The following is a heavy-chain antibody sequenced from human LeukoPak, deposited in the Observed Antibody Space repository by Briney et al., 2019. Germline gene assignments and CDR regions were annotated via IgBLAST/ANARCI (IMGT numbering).Heavy chain of an antibody. J-gene: IGHJ4*02. Sequence: SETLSLTCTVSGGSISSYYWNWIRQPPGKGLESIGYIYYSGSTNYNPSLKRRVTISVDTSKNQFSLKLSSVTAADTAVYYCARGADSSGYYSIFYFDYWGQGTLVTVSS. V-gene: IGHV4-59*01. D-gene: IGHD3-22*01. CDR2: IYYSGST. CDR3: ARGADSSGYYSIFYFDY. CDR1: GGSISSYY.